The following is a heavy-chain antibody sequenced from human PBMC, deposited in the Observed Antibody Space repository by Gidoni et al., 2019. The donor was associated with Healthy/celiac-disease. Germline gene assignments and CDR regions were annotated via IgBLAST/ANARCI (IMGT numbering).Heavy chain of an antibody. CDR2: IYYSGST. J-gene: IGHJ5*02. CDR1: GGSISSGDYY. CDR3: AREWGRFLEPPGWFDP. V-gene: IGHV4-30-4*01. Sequence: QVQLQESGPGLVKPSQTLSLTCTVSGGSISSGDYYWSWIRQPPGKGLEWIGYIYYSGSTYYNPSLKSRVTISVDTSKNPFSLKLSSVTAADTAVYYCAREWGRFLEPPGWFDPWGQGTLVTVSS. D-gene: IGHD3-3*01.